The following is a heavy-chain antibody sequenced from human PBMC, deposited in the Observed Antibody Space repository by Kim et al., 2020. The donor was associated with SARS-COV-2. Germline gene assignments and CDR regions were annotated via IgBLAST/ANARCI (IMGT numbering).Heavy chain of an antibody. CDR3: ARDLLWFGPPHYVMCV. D-gene: IGHD3-10*01. CDR2: INAGNGNT. V-gene: IGHV1-3*01. J-gene: IGHJ6*02. CDR1: GYTFTSYA. Sequence: ASVKVSCKASGYTFTSYAMHWVRQAPGQRLEWMGWINAGNGNTKYSQKFQRRVTITRDTSASPAYMELISLRTEDTAVYYCARDLLWFGPPHYVMCVWGQ.